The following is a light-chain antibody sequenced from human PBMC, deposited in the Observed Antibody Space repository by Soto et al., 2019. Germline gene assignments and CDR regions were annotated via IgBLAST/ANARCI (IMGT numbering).Light chain of an antibody. CDR3: SSYTTSVNYV. CDR2: DVN. J-gene: IGLJ1*01. CDR1: SSDVGAYNY. Sequence: QSVLTQSASVSGSPGQSITISCTGTSSDVGAYNYVSWYQQYPGKAPKLMIYDVNYWPSGISNRFSGSKSGNTASLTISGLQAEDEAEYYCSSYTTSVNYVFGTGTKVTFL. V-gene: IGLV2-14*01.